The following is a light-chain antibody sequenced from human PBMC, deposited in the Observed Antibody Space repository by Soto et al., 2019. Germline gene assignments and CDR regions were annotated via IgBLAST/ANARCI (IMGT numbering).Light chain of an antibody. J-gene: IGKJ5*01. CDR3: QPGHSCPYT. CDR1: QDVSTW. V-gene: IGKV1D-12*01. CDR2: AAS. Sequence: DIQMTQSPSSVSASIGDRVTITCRASQDVSTWLAWYQQKPGEAPNLLIYAASSLQSGVPSRFRGSGSGTDFTLTISSLQPEDLGTYYCQPGHSCPYTFGQGTRLEIK.